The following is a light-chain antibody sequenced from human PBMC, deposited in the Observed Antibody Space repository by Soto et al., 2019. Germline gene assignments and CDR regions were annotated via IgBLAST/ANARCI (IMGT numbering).Light chain of an antibody. CDR2: ENN. Sequence: QSVLTQPASVSGSPGQSIAISCTGTSSDVGAYNLVSWYQHHPGKAPKAMIYENNKRPAGVSNRFSGSKSGNTASLTISGLQAEDEAVYYCCSYAGGSNLVFGGGTQLTVL. CDR3: CSYAGGSNLV. J-gene: IGLJ3*02. V-gene: IGLV2-23*01. CDR1: SSDVGAYNL.